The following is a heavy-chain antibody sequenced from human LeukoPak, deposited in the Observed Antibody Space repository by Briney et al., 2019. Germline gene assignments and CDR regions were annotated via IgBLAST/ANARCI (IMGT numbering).Heavy chain of an antibody. V-gene: IGHV3-23*01. Sequence: GGSLRLSCAASGSTSSSYAMSRVRQAPGKGLEWVSTISGSGGSTYYADSVKGRFTISRDNSKNTLYLQMNSLRAEDTAVYYCAKLGTRGFYFDYWGQGTLVTVSS. CDR3: AKLGTRGFYFDY. CDR2: ISGSGGST. CDR1: GSTSSSYA. J-gene: IGHJ4*02. D-gene: IGHD3-16*01.